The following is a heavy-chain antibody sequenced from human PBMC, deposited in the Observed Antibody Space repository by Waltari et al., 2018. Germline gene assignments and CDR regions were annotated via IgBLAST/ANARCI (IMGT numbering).Heavy chain of an antibody. CDR3: ARDGGTFYY. Sequence: EVQLVESGGGLVKPGWSLRLSCAASGFTFSSYSMNWVRQAPGKGLEWVSSISSSSSYIYYADSGKGRFTISRDNAKNSLYLQMNSLRAEDTAVYYCARDGGTFYYWGQGTLVTVSS. CDR1: GFTFSSYS. V-gene: IGHV3-21*01. CDR2: ISSSSSYI. D-gene: IGHD3-3*01. J-gene: IGHJ4*02.